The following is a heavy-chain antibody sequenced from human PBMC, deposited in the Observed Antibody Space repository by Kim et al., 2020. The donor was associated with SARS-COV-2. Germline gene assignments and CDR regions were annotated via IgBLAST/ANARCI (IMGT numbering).Heavy chain of an antibody. CDR3: ATHYPASRPYY. D-gene: IGHD3-10*01. CDR2: MSKDSIYI. V-gene: IGHV3-21*01. J-gene: IGHJ4*02. CDR1: GFDFSRYS. Sequence: GGSLRLSCADSGFDFSRYSMNWVRQATGKGLEWVSSMSKDSIYIYYGDSVKGRFTISRDNARNSLFLQMDNLRAEDTDVYYCATHYPASRPYYWGQGALVTVSS.